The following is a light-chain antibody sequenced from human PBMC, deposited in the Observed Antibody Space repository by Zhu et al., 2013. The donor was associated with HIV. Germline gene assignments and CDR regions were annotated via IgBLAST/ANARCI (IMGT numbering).Light chain of an antibody. V-gene: IGKV3-15*01. J-gene: IGKJ4*01. CDR3: QQCSNWPPVT. CDR1: QRINTN. CDR2: SAS. Sequence: ILMTQSPAILSVSPGERVTLSCRASQRINTNLAWYQQKPGQAPRLLILSASARATGVPGRFSGSGSGTDFTLTISGLEPEDFATYYCQQCSNWPPVTFGGGTKVEIK.